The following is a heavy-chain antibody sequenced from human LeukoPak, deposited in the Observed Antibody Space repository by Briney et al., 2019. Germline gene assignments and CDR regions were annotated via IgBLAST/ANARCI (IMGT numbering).Heavy chain of an antibody. J-gene: IGHJ3*02. CDR3: ASDLTRFRYSSGWYDFGSGAFDI. V-gene: IGHV3-48*01. CDR1: GFTFSSYS. D-gene: IGHD6-19*01. CDR2: ISSSSNTI. Sequence: GGSLRLSCAASGFTFSSYSMNWVRQAPGKGLEWVSYISSSSNTIYYADSVKGRFTISRDNAKNSLYLQMNSLRAEDTAVYYCASDLTRFRYSSGWYDFGSGAFDIWGQGTMVTVSS.